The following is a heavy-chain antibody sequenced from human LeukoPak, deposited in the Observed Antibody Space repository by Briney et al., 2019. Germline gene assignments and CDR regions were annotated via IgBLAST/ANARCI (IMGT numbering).Heavy chain of an antibody. CDR3: ARRGTTSPYSFDY. CDR1: GYTFTDYY. CDR2: INPNSGGT. J-gene: IGHJ4*02. V-gene: IGHV1-2*02. D-gene: IGHD4-17*01. Sequence: ASVKVSCKSSGYTFTDYYMHWVRQAPGQGLQWMGWINPNSGGTYYAEKFRGRVTMTTDTSITTVHMELIGLTSDDTAVYYCARRGTTSPYSFDYWGQGTVVTVSS.